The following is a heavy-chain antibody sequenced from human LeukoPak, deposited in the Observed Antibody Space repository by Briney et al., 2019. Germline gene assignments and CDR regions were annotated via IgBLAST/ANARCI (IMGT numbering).Heavy chain of an antibody. J-gene: IGHJ6*03. CDR2: ISSKGGST. CDR3: AREGYRIFGVALYYYYMDV. Sequence: GGSLRLSCAASGFTFSSYAMHWVRQAPGKGLEYVSAISSKGGSTYYANSVKGRFTISKDNSKNTLYLQMGSLRAEDMAVYYCAREGYRIFGVALYYYYMDVWGKGTTVTVSS. D-gene: IGHD3-3*01. V-gene: IGHV3-64*01. CDR1: GFTFSSYA.